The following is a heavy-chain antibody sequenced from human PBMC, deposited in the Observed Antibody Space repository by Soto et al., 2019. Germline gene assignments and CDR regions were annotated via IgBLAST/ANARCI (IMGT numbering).Heavy chain of an antibody. CDR2: IIPIFGTA. D-gene: IGHD1-7*01. V-gene: IGHV1-69*06. J-gene: IGHJ4*02. CDR3: ARALELRLYYFDY. Sequence: QVQLVQSGAEVKKPGSSVKVSCKASGGTFSSYAISWVRQALGQRLEWMGGIIPIFGTANYAQKFQGRVTITADNSTSTAYMELSSLRSEDTAVYYCARALELRLYYFDYWGQGTLVTVSS. CDR1: GGTFSSYA.